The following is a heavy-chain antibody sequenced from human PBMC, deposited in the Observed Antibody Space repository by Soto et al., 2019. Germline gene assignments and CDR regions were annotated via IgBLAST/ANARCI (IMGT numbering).Heavy chain of an antibody. CDR3: AIDGLEYSGYDIDY. CDR2: IWYDGSNK. CDR1: GFTFRSYA. J-gene: IGHJ4*02. D-gene: IGHD5-12*01. V-gene: IGHV3-33*01. Sequence: QVQLVESGGGVVQPGRSLRLSCAASGFTFRSYAMHWVRQAPGKGLEWVAVIWYDGSNKNYPDSVKGRFTISRDDSKNTLYLQMNSLRAEDTAVYYCAIDGLEYSGYDIDYWGQGTLVIVSS.